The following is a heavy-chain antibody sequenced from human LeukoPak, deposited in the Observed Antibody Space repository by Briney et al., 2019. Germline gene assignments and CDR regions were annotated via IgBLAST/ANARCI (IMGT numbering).Heavy chain of an antibody. V-gene: IGHV3-74*01. CDR2: INSDGSST. D-gene: IGHD4-23*01. J-gene: IGHJ4*02. CDR1: GFTFSSYW. Sequence: RTGGSLRLSCAASGFTFSSYWMHWVRQAPGKGLVWVSRINSDGSSTSYADSVKGRFTISRDNAKNSLFLQINRLRAEDTAIYYCARGGEITPRFFETGGIDYWGQGTLVSVSS. CDR3: ARGGEITPRFFETGGIDY.